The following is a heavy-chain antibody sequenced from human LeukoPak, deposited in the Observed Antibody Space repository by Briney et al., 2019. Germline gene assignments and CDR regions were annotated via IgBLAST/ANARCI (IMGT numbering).Heavy chain of an antibody. V-gene: IGHV3-74*01. Sequence: GGSLRLSCAASGFTFSSYWMHWVRQAPGKGLVWVSRINSDGSSTSYADSVKGRFTISRDNAKNTLYLQMNSLRAEDTAVYFCARDLMATIYYYYGMDVWGRGTTVTVSS. D-gene: IGHD5-24*01. CDR3: ARDLMATIYYYYGMDV. J-gene: IGHJ6*02. CDR1: GFTFSSYW. CDR2: INSDGSST.